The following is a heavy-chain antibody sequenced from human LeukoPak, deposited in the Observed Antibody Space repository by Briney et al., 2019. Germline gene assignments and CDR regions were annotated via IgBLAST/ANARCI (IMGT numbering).Heavy chain of an antibody. Sequence: AGGSLRLSCAASGFTFSSYAMSWVRQAPGKGLEWVSAISGSGGSTYYADSAKGRFTISRDNSKNTLYLQMNSLRAEDTAVYYCAKVYDSSGYYFDYWGQGTLVTVSS. D-gene: IGHD3-22*01. CDR3: AKVYDSSGYYFDY. CDR1: GFTFSSYA. J-gene: IGHJ4*02. V-gene: IGHV3-23*01. CDR2: ISGSGGST.